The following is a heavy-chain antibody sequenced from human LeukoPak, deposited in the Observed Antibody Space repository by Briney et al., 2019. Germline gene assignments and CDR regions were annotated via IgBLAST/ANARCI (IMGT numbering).Heavy chain of an antibody. J-gene: IGHJ4*02. V-gene: IGHV3-7*03. CDR3: ARDPYVSNFDY. Sequence: GGSLRLSCAASGFTFSSYWMNWARQAPGKGLEWVASINHNGNVNYYVDSVKGRFTISRDNAKNSLYLQMSNLRAEDTAVYYCARDPYVSNFDYWGQGTLVTVSS. D-gene: IGHD3-10*02. CDR1: GFTFSSYW. CDR2: INHNGNVN.